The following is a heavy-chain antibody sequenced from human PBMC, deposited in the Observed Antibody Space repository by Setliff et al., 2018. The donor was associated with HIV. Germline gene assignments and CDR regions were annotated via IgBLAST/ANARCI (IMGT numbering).Heavy chain of an antibody. CDR3: ARGVANRRYYYYYYMDV. CDR1: GGSFSGYY. J-gene: IGHJ6*03. Sequence: PSETLSLTCAVYGGSFSGYYWSWIRQPPGKGLEWIGEINHSGSTNYNPSLKSRVTISVDTSKNQFSLKLSSVTAADTAVYYCARGVANRRYYYYYYMDVWGKGTTVTVSS. V-gene: IGHV4-34*01. CDR2: INHSGST.